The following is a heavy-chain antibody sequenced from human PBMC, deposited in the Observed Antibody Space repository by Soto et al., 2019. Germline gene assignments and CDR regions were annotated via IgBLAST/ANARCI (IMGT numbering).Heavy chain of an antibody. V-gene: IGHV3-33*01. CDR1: GFTFSSYG. CDR3: ASGITMVRGPLDY. J-gene: IGHJ4*02. D-gene: IGHD3-10*01. Sequence: GGSLRLSCAASGFTFSSYGMHWVRQAPGKGLEWVAVIWYDGSNKYYADSVKGRFTISRDNSKNTLYLQMNSLRAEDTAVYYCASGITMVRGPLDYWGQGTLVTVSS. CDR2: IWYDGSNK.